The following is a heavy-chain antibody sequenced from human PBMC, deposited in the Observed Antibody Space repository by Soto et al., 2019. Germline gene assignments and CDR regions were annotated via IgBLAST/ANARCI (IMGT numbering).Heavy chain of an antibody. D-gene: IGHD3-3*01. J-gene: IGHJ4*02. CDR2: IYHTGTT. CDR1: GGSFANYY. V-gene: IGHV4-34*01. Sequence: SETLSLTCAVYGGSFANYYWNWIRQPPGKGLEWIASIYHTGTTYYNPSLTSRVTISVDTSQNQFSLNLRSVTAADSAMYYCARTDNVGYYPDFDYWGQGTLVTVSS. CDR3: ARTDNVGYYPDFDY.